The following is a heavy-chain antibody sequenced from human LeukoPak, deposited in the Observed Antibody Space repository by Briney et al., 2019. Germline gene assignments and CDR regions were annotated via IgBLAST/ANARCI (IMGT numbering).Heavy chain of an antibody. D-gene: IGHD2-15*01. CDR2: IYPGDSDT. V-gene: IGHV5-51*01. CDR1: GYIFTNYW. CDR3: ASQPSDCSGGSCYSGWFDP. Sequence: GESLKISCKGSGYIFTNYWIGWVRQLPGKGLEWVGIIYPGDSDTRYSPSFQGQVTISADKTISTAYLQWSRLKASDTAMYYCASQPSDCSGGSCYSGWFDPWGQGTLVTVSS. J-gene: IGHJ5*02.